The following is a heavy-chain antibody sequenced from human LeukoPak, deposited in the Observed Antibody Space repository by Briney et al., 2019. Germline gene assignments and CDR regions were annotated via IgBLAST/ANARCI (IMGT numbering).Heavy chain of an antibody. CDR1: GFTFSNYA. J-gene: IGHJ4*02. CDR3: AKRGAEVGATVAPGDY. V-gene: IGHV3-23*01. D-gene: IGHD1-26*01. Sequence: GGSLRLSCAASGFTFSNYAMSWVRQAPGKGLEWVSSISGSGGSTYYTDSVKGRFTISRDNSKNTLYLQMNSLRAEDTAVYYCAKRGAEVGATVAPGDYWGQGTLLTVSS. CDR2: ISGSGGST.